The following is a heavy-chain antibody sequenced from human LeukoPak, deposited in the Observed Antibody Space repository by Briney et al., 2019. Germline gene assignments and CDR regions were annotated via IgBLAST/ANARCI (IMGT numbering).Heavy chain of an antibody. CDR1: QFTFNVSW. D-gene: IGHD1-1*01. V-gene: IGHV3-7*01. J-gene: IGHJ4*02. Sequence: GGSLRLSCADSQFTFNVSWMNWVRQAPGKGLEWVANMDPTGSQKRYVDSVKGRFTISKDNPGASLYLDMHSLRAEDTAIYYCAIWTSGNYWGQGTLVTVSS. CDR3: AIWTSGNY. CDR2: MDPTGSQK.